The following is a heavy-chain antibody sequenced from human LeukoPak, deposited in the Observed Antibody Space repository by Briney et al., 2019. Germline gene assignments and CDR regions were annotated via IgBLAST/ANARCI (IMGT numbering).Heavy chain of an antibody. CDR1: GGTFSSYA. CDR3: ARDRSGEWLVPGYFDY. V-gene: IGHV1-69*05. J-gene: IGHJ4*02. Sequence: EASVKVSCKDSGGTFSSYAISWVRQAPGQGLEWMGRIIPIFGTANYAQKFQGRVTITTDESTSTAYMELSSLRSEDTAVYYCARDRSGEWLVPGYFDYWGQGTLVTVSS. CDR2: IIPIFGTA. D-gene: IGHD6-19*01.